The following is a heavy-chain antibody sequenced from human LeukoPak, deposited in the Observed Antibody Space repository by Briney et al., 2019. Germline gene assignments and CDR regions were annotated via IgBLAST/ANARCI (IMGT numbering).Heavy chain of an antibody. CDR2: ISYDGSNK. CDR3: ARAESGAAAGSFAFDI. CDR1: GFTFSSYA. D-gene: IGHD6-13*01. J-gene: IGHJ3*02. Sequence: GRSLRLSCAASGFTFSSYAMHWVRQAPGKGLEWVAVISYDGSNKYYADSVKGRFTISRDNSKNTLYLQMNSLRAEDTAVYYCARAESGAAAGSFAFDIWGQGTMVTVSS. V-gene: IGHV3-30*01.